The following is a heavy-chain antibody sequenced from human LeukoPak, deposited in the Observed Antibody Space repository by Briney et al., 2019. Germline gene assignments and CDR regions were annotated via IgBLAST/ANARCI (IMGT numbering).Heavy chain of an antibody. D-gene: IGHD3-10*01. CDR3: ATDYYGSGSYSY. V-gene: IGHV1-24*01. CDR2: FDPEDGET. Sequence: ASVKVSCKVSGYTLTKLSMHWVRQAPGKGLEWMGGFDPEDGETIYAQKFQGRVTMTEDTSTDTAYMELSSLRSEDTAVYYCATDYYGSGSYSYWGQGTLVTVSS. CDR1: GYTLTKLS. J-gene: IGHJ4*02.